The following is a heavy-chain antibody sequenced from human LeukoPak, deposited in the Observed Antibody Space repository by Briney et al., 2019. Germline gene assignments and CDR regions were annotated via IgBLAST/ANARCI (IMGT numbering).Heavy chain of an antibody. CDR1: GYTFTISD. CDR3: AKDALLRYFDWLGGPLLY. Sequence: GASVKVSCKASGYTFTISDINWVRQATGQGLEWMGWMNPNTGNTGYAQKFQGRVTMTRDTSINTAYMELNSLRSEDTAVYYCAKDALLRYFDWLGGPLLYWGQGTLVTVSS. V-gene: IGHV1-8*01. CDR2: MNPNTGNT. J-gene: IGHJ4*02. D-gene: IGHD3-9*01.